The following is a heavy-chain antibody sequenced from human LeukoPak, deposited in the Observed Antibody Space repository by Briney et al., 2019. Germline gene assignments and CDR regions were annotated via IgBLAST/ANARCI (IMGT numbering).Heavy chain of an antibody. D-gene: IGHD3-9*01. Sequence: RGSLRLSCAASGFTFSSYSMNWVRQAPGKGLEWVSYISSSSSTIYYADSVKGRFTISRDNAKNSLYLQMNSLRAEDTAVYYCARDRLTGAFDYWGQGTLVTVSS. V-gene: IGHV3-48*01. CDR1: GFTFSSYS. J-gene: IGHJ4*02. CDR3: ARDRLTGAFDY. CDR2: ISSSSSTI.